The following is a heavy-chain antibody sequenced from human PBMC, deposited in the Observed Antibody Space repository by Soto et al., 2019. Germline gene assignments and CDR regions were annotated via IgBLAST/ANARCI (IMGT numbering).Heavy chain of an antibody. CDR1: GGSISSYY. CDR3: ARGFEGPGWFDP. J-gene: IGHJ5*02. CDR2: IYYSGST. D-gene: IGHD3-16*01. Sequence: SETLSLTCTVSGGSISSYYWSWIRQPPGKGLEWIGYIYYSGSTNYNPSLKSRVTISVDTSKNQFSLKLSPVTAADTAVYYCARGFEGPGWFDPWGQGTLVTVSS. V-gene: IGHV4-59*01.